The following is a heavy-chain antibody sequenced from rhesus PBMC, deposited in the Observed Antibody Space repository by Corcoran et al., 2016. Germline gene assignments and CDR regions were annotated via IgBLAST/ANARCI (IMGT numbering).Heavy chain of an antibody. Sequence: QLQLQESGPGLVKPSETLSLTCAVSGGSISGGSGWSWIRPPPGKGQEWIGHIFGSIGSTYYNPSLRSRVTISTDTSKNKSSLKLSSVTAADTAVYYCARESSSGHYFDYWGQGVLVTVSS. J-gene: IGHJ4*01. D-gene: IGHD6-31*01. CDR1: GGSISGGSG. V-gene: IGHV4S7*01. CDR2: IFGSIGST. CDR3: ARESSSGHYFDY.